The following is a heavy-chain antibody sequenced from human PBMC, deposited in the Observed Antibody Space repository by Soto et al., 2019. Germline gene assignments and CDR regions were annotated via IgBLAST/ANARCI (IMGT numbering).Heavy chain of an antibody. CDR2: INAGNGDT. Sequence: QVQLVQSGAEVKKPGASVKVSCEASGFTFTTYSVHWVRQAPGQRLEWMGWINAGNGDTKYSQKSKGRVTITRDTSASTAYLELSSLGSEDAAVYCVRDDCGGGSCLFAYWGQGTLVTVSS. J-gene: IGHJ4*02. CDR3: VRDDCGGGSCLFAY. CDR1: GFTFTTYS. V-gene: IGHV1-3*01. D-gene: IGHD2-15*01.